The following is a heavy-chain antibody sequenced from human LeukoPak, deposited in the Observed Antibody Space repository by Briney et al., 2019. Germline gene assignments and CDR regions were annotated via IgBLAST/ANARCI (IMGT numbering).Heavy chain of an antibody. CDR1: GGTFGSYA. CDR3: AREETSDAFDI. V-gene: IGHV1-69*06. Sequence: SVKVSCKASGGTFGSYAISWVRQAPGQGLEWMGGIIPIFGTANYAQKFQGRVTITADKSTSTAYMELSSLRSEDTAVYYCAREETSDAFDIWGQGTMVTVSS. J-gene: IGHJ3*02. CDR2: IIPIFGTA. D-gene: IGHD2-2*01.